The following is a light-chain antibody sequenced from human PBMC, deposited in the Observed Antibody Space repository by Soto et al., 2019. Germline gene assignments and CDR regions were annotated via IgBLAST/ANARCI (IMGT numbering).Light chain of an antibody. J-gene: IGLJ2*01. V-gene: IGLV2-18*02. Sequence: QSALTQPPSVSGSPGQSVTISCTGTSSDVGSYDRVSWYQQAPGTVPKLMIYEVTNRPSGVPDRFSGSKSGNTASLTISGLQPEDEADYYCSSYTTGSSVVFGGGTQLTVL. CDR1: SSDVGSYDR. CDR3: SSYTTGSSVV. CDR2: EVT.